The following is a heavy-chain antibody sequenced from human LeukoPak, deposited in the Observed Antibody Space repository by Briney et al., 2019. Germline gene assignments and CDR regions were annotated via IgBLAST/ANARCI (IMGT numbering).Heavy chain of an antibody. D-gene: IGHD1-1*01. CDR3: AKDIAGNVDY. V-gene: IGHV3-23*01. CDR1: GFTFSSYA. Sequence: PGGSLRLSCTVSGFTFSSYAMSWVRQAPGKGLEWVSTISDTGGSTHYADSKNTLYLQMNSLRAEDTALYYCAKDIAGNVDYWGQGTLVTVSS. CDR2: ISDTGGST. J-gene: IGHJ4*02.